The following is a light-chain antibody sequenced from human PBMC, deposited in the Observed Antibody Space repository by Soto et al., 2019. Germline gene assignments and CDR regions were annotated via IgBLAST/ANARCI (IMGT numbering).Light chain of an antibody. V-gene: IGKV1-5*03. CDR3: RQYGANSPWT. CDR2: KAS. Sequence: DIQVTQSPSTLSASVGDRVTITCRTSQNINTWLAWFQKKPGKAPKVLISKASTLESGVPSRFSGDGSGTEFTLTISSLQTEDLATDYCRQYGANSPWTFGQGTKVEIK. J-gene: IGKJ1*01. CDR1: QNINTW.